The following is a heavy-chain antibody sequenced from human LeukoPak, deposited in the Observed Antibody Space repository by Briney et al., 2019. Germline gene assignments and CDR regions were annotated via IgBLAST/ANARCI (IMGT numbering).Heavy chain of an antibody. CDR1: GFTFSSYA. Sequence: GGSLRLSCAVSGFTFSSYAMSWVRQAPGKGLEWVSAITGSGGSTYYADSVKGRFTISRDNSKNTLYLQMNGLRAEDTAVYYCAKSTHSSSWYSVFDYWGQGTLVIVSS. J-gene: IGHJ4*02. CDR3: AKSTHSSSWYSVFDY. CDR2: ITGSGGST. V-gene: IGHV3-23*01. D-gene: IGHD6-13*01.